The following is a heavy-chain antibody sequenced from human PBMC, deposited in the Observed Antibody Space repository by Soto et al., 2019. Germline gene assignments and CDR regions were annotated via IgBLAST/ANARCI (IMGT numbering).Heavy chain of an antibody. J-gene: IGHJ4*02. D-gene: IGHD6-13*01. CDR2: IYPDDHET. CDR1: GYTFSNSW. CDR3: ARSPRSSPYFDY. V-gene: IGHV5-51*01. Sequence: GESLKISCQSSGYTFSNSWIGWVRQLPGKGLEWMGIIYPDDHETRYSPSFHGKVTISADRSINTAYLQWNSLEASDTAFYFCARSPRSSPYFDYWGQGALVTVSS.